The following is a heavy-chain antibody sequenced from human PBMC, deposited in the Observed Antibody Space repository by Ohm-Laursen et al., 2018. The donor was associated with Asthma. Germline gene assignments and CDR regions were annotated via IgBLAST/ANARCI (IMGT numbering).Heavy chain of an antibody. CDR2: ISWNSGTT. Sequence: SLRLSCAASGYTFSRYSMHWVRQVPGKGLEWVSGISWNSGTTVQADSVKGRFTISRDNAKNSLYLQMNSLRAEDTALYYCARDSQAMVTTEGLYFGMDVWGQGTTVTVSS. V-gene: IGHV3-9*01. CDR1: GYTFSRYS. CDR3: ARDSQAMVTTEGLYFGMDV. D-gene: IGHD4-17*01. J-gene: IGHJ6*02.